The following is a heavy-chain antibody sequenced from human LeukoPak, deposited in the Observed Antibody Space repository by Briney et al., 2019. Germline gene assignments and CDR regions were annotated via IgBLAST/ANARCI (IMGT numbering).Heavy chain of an antibody. Sequence: SQTLSLTCTVSGGSISSGDYYWSWIRQPPGKGLEWIGYIYYSGSTYYNPSLKSRVTISVDTSKNQFSLKLSSVTAADTAVYYCARGGASHIVVVPAAMQDAFDIWGQGTMVTVSS. CDR3: ARGGASHIVVVPAAMQDAFDI. CDR1: GGSISSGDYY. CDR2: IYYSGST. V-gene: IGHV4-30-4*01. D-gene: IGHD2-2*01. J-gene: IGHJ3*02.